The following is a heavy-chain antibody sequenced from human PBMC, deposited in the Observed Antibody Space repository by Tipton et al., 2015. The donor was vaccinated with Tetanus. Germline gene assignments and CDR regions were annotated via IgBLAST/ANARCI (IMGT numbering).Heavy chain of an antibody. J-gene: IGHJ4*02. CDR3: ARDLADYDSSGYLIDY. CDR1: GFTFSSYE. Sequence: AVSGFTFSSYEMNWVRQAPGKGLEWVSYISSSGSTIYYADSVKGRFTISRDNAKNSLYLQMNSLRAEDTAVYYCARDLADYDSSGYLIDYWGQGTLVTVSS. V-gene: IGHV3-48*03. D-gene: IGHD3-22*01. CDR2: ISSSGSTI.